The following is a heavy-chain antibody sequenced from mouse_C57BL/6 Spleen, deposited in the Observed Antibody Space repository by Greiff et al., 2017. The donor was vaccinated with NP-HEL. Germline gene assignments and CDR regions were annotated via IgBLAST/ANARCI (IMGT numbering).Heavy chain of an antibody. V-gene: IGHV1-52*01. CDR2: IDPSDSET. D-gene: IGHD1-1*01. CDR3: ARWGGNYWYFDV. CDR1: GYTFTSYW. J-gene: IGHJ1*03. Sequence: VQLQQPGAELVRPGSSVKLSCKASGYTFTSYWMHWVKQRPIQGLEWIGKIDPSDSETHYNQKFKDKATLTVDKSSSTAYMQLSSLTSEDSAVYYCARWGGNYWYFDVWGTGTTVTVSS.